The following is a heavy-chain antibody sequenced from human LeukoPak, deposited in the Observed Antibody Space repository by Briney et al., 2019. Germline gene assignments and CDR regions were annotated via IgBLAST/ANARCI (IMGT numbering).Heavy chain of an antibody. CDR3: ARENDGYSYGYTFDY. D-gene: IGHD5-18*01. CDR2: IIPILGTA. CDR1: GGTFSSYA. Sequence: SVKVSCKASGGTFSSYAISWVRQAPGQGLEWMGRIIPILGTANYAQKFQGRVTITTDESTSTAYMELSSLRSEDTAVYYCARENDGYSYGYTFDYWGQGTLVTVSS. J-gene: IGHJ4*02. V-gene: IGHV1-69*05.